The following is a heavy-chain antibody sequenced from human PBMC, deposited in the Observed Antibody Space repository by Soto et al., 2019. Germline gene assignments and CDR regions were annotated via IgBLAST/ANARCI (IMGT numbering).Heavy chain of an antibody. CDR2: ISSSSSYI. J-gene: IGHJ4*02. CDR1: GFTFSSYS. V-gene: IGHV3-21*01. CDR3: ASGYDFWSGYYTYFDY. Sequence: GGSLRLSCAASGFTFSSYSMNWVRQAPGKGLEWVSSISSSSSYIYYADSVKGRFTISRDNAKNSLYLQMNSLRAEDTAVYYCASGYDFWSGYYTYFDYWGQGTLVTVSS. D-gene: IGHD3-3*01.